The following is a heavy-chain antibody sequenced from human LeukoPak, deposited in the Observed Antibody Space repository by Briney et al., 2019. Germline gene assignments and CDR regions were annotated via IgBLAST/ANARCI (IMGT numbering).Heavy chain of an antibody. J-gene: IGHJ6*02. CDR1: GYTFTSFG. CDR3: ARCYRIVVVPAAMSTENYYYYGMDV. V-gene: IGHV1-18*01. D-gene: IGHD2-2*01. CDR2: ITAYNGYT. Sequence: GASVKVSCKASGYTFTSFGISWVRQAPGQGLEWMGWITAYNGYTSYAQNLQGRVAMTTDTSTTTAYMELRSLRSDDTAVYYCARCYRIVVVPAAMSTENYYYYGMDVWGQGTTVTVSS.